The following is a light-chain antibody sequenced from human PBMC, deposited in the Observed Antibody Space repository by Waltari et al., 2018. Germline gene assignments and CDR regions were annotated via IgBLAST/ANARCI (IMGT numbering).Light chain of an antibody. CDR2: KAS. CDR3: QQYYDSST. J-gene: IGKJ1*01. Sequence: DIQMTQSPSTLSASLGERVTITCRAIRSISSWLAWYQQKPGKAPSLLIYKASSLKSGVPSRFSGSVSGTEFTLTISSLQPDDFASYYCQQYYDSSTFGQGTKLELK. V-gene: IGKV1-5*03. CDR1: RSISSW.